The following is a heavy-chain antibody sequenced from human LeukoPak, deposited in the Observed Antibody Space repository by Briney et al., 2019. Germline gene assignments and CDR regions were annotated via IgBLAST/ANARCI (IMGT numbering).Heavy chain of an antibody. V-gene: IGHV4-34*01. CDR3: ARGNRRQDY. CDR1: GGSFSGYY. CDR2: IYHSGNT. J-gene: IGHJ4*02. Sequence: KSSETLSLTCAVYGGSFSGYYWAWIRQPPGKGLEWIGNIYHSGNTYYNPSLKSRVSLSVDTSENQFSLKLSSVTAADTAVYYCARGNRRQDYWGQGTLVTVSS. D-gene: IGHD1-14*01.